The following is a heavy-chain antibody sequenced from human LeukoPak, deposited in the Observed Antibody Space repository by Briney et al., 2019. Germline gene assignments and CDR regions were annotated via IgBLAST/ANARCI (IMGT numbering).Heavy chain of an antibody. CDR3: ARDLYSSRTNDAFVI. CDR1: GYTFTSYG. D-gene: IGHD6-13*01. Sequence: WASVKVSCKASGYTFTSYGISWVRQAPGQGLEWMGWISAYNGNTNYAQKLQGRVTMTTDTSTSTAYMELRSLRSDDTAVYYCARDLYSSRTNDAFVIWGQGTMVTVSS. CDR2: ISAYNGNT. J-gene: IGHJ3*02. V-gene: IGHV1-18*01.